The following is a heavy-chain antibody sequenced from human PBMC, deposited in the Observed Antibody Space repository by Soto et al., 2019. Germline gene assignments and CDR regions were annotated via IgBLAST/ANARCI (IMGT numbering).Heavy chain of an antibody. CDR2: ISYDGSNK. D-gene: IGHD6-6*01. V-gene: IGHV3-30*18. Sequence: QVQLVESGGGVVQPGRSLRLSCAASGFTFSSYGMHWVRQAPGKGLEWVAVISYDGSNKYYADSVKGRFTISRDNSKNTLYLQMNSLRAEDTAVYYCAKDGIAARLSYYFDYWGQGTLVTVSA. CDR1: GFTFSSYG. J-gene: IGHJ4*02. CDR3: AKDGIAARLSYYFDY.